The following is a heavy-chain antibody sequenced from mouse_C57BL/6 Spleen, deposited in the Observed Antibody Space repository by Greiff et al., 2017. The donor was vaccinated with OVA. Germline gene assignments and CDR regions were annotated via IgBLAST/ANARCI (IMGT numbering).Heavy chain of an antibody. CDR3: ARSSYPYAMDY. J-gene: IGHJ4*01. V-gene: IGHV1-69*01. CDR1: GYTFTSYW. CDR2: IDPSDSYT. D-gene: IGHD1-1*01. Sequence: QVQLQQPGAELVMPGASVKLSCKASGYTFTSYWMHWVMQRPGQGLEWIGEIDPSDSYTNYNQKFKGKSTLTVAKSSSTAYMQLSSLTSEDSAVYYCARSSYPYAMDYWGQGTSVTVSS.